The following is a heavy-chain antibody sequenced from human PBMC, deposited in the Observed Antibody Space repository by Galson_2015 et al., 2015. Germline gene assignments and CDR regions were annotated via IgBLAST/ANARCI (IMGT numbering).Heavy chain of an antibody. CDR3: ARDVGLDFYGSERYSRFDP. D-gene: IGHD3-10*01. Sequence: TLSLTCTVSGGSISSGGYYWSWLRQHPGQGLEWIGYIYYSGATYYNPSLKSRVTISVDTSKNQFTLNLSSVTAADTAVYYCARDVGLDFYGSERYSRFDPWGQGTLVTVSS. V-gene: IGHV4-31*03. CDR2: IYYSGAT. J-gene: IGHJ5*02. CDR1: GGSISSGGYY.